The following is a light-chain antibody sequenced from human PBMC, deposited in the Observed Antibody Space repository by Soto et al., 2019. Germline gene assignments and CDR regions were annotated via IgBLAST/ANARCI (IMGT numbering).Light chain of an antibody. CDR2: RAS. V-gene: IGKV3-15*01. CDR3: QQYNDSPYT. J-gene: IGKJ2*01. CDR1: HSVNGG. Sequence: EIVMTQSPATLSVSPGERATLSCRASHSVNGGLAWYQQKPRQAPRLLIYRASIRVTGIPARVSGSGSGTEFTLTISSLESADFAVYYCQQYNDSPYTFGQGTKLQIK.